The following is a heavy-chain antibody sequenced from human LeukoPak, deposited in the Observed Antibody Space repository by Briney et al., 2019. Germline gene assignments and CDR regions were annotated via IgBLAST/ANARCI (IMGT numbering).Heavy chain of an antibody. D-gene: IGHD7-27*01. Sequence: GGSLRLSCEASGFTFGTYGMTWVRQAPGKGLECASGITGSSTWTYYADSVRGRFTISRDNSKNTLHLQMNNLRAEDTAIYYCARELVSLGTGYFDLWGRGTLVTVSS. V-gene: IGHV3-23*01. J-gene: IGHJ2*01. CDR1: GFTFGTYG. CDR3: ARELVSLGTGYFDL. CDR2: ITGSSTWT.